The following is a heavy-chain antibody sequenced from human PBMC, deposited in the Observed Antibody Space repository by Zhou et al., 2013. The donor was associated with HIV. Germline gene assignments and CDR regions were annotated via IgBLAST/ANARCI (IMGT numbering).Heavy chain of an antibody. J-gene: IGHJ4*02. CDR3: ASFGATGFDY. Sequence: QVQLVQSGAEVKKPGSSVKVSCKASGGTFSSYAFSWVRQATGQGLEWMGWMNPNSGDTGYAQNFQGRVTITRNTSISTAYMELSSLRSEDTAVYYCASFGATGFDYWGQGTLVTVSS. CDR2: MNPNSGDT. D-gene: IGHD1-26*01. V-gene: IGHV1-8*01. CDR1: GGTFSSYA.